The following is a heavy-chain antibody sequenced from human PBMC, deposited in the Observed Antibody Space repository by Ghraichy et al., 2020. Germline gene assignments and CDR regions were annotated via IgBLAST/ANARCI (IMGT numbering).Heavy chain of an antibody. D-gene: IGHD3-3*01. CDR1: GGSISSGGYY. CDR3: ARAFGVVGLYYFDY. Sequence: SETLSLTCTVSGGSISSGGYYWSWIRQHPGKGLEWIGYIYYSGSTYYNPSLKSRFTISVDTSKNQFSLKLSSVTAADTAVYYCARAFGVVGLYYFDYWGQGTLVTVSS. J-gene: IGHJ4*02. V-gene: IGHV4-31*03. CDR2: IYYSGST.